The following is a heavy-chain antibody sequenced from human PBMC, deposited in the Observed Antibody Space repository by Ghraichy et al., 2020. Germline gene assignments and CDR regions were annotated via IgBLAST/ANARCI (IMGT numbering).Heavy chain of an antibody. CDR3: ARERREATIMLGDY. D-gene: IGHD1-26*01. Sequence: GGSLRLSCAASGFTFSSYAMHWFRQAPGKGLEWVAVDGNNKYYADSVKGRFTVSRDNSKNTLYLQMNSLRAEDTAVYYCARERREATIMLGDYWGRGTLVTVS. CDR2: DGNNK. CDR1: GFTFSSYA. J-gene: IGHJ4*02. V-gene: IGHV3-30-3*01.